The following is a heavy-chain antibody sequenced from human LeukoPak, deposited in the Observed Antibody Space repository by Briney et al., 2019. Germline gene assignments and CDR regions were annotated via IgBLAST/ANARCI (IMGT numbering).Heavy chain of an antibody. Sequence: GASVKDSCKASGYTFTGYYMHWVRQAPGQGLEWMGWINPNSGGTNYAQKFQGRVTMTRDTSISTAYMELSRLRSDDTAVYYCAREDTGSYYYYYMDVWGKGTTVTVSS. CDR1: GYTFTGYY. CDR2: INPNSGGT. V-gene: IGHV1-2*02. J-gene: IGHJ6*03. CDR3: AREDTGSYYYYYMDV. D-gene: IGHD3-10*01.